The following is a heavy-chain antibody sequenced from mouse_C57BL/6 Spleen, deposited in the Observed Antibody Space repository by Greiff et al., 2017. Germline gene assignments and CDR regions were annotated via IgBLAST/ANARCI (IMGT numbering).Heavy chain of an antibody. D-gene: IGHD2-3*01. V-gene: IGHV1-7*01. CDR3: ARGGLLNAMDD. CDR1: GYTFTSYW. J-gene: IGHJ4*01. Sequence: QVHVKQSGAELAKPGASVKLSCKASGYTFTSYWMHWVKQRPGQGLEWIGYINPSSGYTKYNQKFKDKATLTADKSSSTAYMQLSSLTYEDSAVYYCARGGLLNAMDDWGQGTSVTVSS. CDR2: INPSSGYT.